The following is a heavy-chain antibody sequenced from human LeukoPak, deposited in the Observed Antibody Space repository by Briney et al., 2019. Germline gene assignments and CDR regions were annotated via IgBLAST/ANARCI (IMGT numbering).Heavy chain of an antibody. D-gene: IGHD6-6*01. J-gene: IGHJ4*02. V-gene: IGHV3-30*02. Sequence: GGSLRLSCAASGFIFSTYGMHWVRQAPGKGLEWVAFIRNDGRNKRYADSVKGRFIISRDNSKNTLYLQMNSLRAEDTAVYYCAKDMGRSIAANYWGQGTLVTVSS. CDR1: GFIFSTYG. CDR3: AKDMGRSIAANY. CDR2: IRNDGRNK.